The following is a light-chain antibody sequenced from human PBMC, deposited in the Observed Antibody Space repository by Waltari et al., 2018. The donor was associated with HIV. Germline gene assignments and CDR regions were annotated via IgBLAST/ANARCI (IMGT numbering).Light chain of an antibody. Sequence: QSVLTQPPSVSAAPGQKVTISCSGSSSNIGNNYVSWYQQFPGTAPKLLIFENDKRPSGIPDRCSGSKSGTSATLGITGLQTGDEADYYCGTWDSSLIAGGVFGGGTKLTVL. CDR2: END. J-gene: IGLJ3*02. CDR1: SSNIGNNY. V-gene: IGLV1-51*02. CDR3: GTWDSSLIAGGV.